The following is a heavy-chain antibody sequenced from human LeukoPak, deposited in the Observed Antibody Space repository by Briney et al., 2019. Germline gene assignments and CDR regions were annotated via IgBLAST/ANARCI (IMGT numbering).Heavy chain of an antibody. CDR2: ISSSSSYI. CDR1: GFTFSSYS. Sequence: GGSLRLSCAASGFTFSSYSINWVRQAPGKGLEWVSSISSSSSYIYYADSVKGRFTISRDNAKNSLYLQMNSLRAEDTAVYYSARDILTGYSEFDAFDIWGQGTMVTVSS. V-gene: IGHV3-21*01. J-gene: IGHJ3*02. CDR3: ARDILTGYSEFDAFDI. D-gene: IGHD3-9*01.